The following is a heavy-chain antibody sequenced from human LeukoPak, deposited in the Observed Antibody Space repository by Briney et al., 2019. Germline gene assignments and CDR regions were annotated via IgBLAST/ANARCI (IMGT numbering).Heavy chain of an antibody. CDR2: ISSSSIYR. D-gene: IGHD3-10*01. Sequence: GGSLRLSCAASGLSFSTYSMNWVRQAPGKGLEWVSSISSSSIYRYYADSVKGRFTISRDNAKKSLYLQMNSLRTEDTAVYYCARSLTMVRAYDYWGQGTLVTVSS. J-gene: IGHJ4*02. CDR3: ARSLTMVRAYDY. CDR1: GLSFSTYS. V-gene: IGHV3-21*01.